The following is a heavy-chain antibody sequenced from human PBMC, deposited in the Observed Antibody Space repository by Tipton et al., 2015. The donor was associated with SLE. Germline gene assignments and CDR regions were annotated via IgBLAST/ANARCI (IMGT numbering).Heavy chain of an antibody. CDR2: VSYNGAT. J-gene: IGHJ4*02. D-gene: IGHD3-22*01. CDR1: SGSIRSGSYY. V-gene: IGHV4-39*07. Sequence: TLSLTCTVSSGSIRSGSYYWGCLRQPPGKGLEWIGSVSYNGATFYNPSLESRVTISLYTSKNHFSLHLTSVTAADTAVYYCARLPKYYYDSSGFYLFDYWGQGTLVTVSS. CDR3: ARLPKYYYDSSGFYLFDY.